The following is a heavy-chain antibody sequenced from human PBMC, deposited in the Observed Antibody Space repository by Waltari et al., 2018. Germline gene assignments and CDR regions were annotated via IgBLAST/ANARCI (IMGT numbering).Heavy chain of an antibody. CDR1: GFIVSDHY. D-gene: IGHD1-1*01. CDR2: PKNKRQGYTV. Sequence: EVQLVVSGGGLVQPGGSLILPCAASGFIVSDHYMDWVRQAPGKGLGWVGRPKNKRQGYTVEYAASVKGRFTISRDDSQNSLYLQMFSLKAEDTAVYYCARWDTGACRNWGQGTLVTVSS. V-gene: IGHV3-72*01. J-gene: IGHJ4*02. CDR3: ARWDTGACRN.